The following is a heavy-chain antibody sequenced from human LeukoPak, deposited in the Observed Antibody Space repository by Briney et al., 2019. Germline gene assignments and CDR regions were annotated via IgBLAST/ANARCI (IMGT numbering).Heavy chain of an antibody. J-gene: IGHJ4*02. Sequence: GGSLRLSCAASGFTFSSYGMHWVRQAPGKGLEWVSGISGSGDNTYYADSVKGRFTISRDDSKNTLYMLMSSLRAEDTAVYYCAHHRDSSGFYVDYWGQGTLVTVSS. CDR1: GFTFSSYG. V-gene: IGHV3-23*01. CDR2: ISGSGDNT. D-gene: IGHD3-22*01. CDR3: AHHRDSSGFYVDY.